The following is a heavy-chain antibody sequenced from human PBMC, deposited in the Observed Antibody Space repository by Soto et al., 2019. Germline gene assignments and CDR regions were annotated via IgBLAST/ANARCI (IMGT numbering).Heavy chain of an antibody. CDR2: ISSGDRYI. CDR3: LASPEGTCVMRD. D-gene: IGHD1-7*01. J-gene: IGHJ4*02. V-gene: IGHV3-21*01. CDR1: GLTFSSYS. Sequence: EVQLVESGGGLVKPGGSLRLSCAASGLTFSSYSMNWVRQAPGKGLEWVSSISSGDRYIYYADSVRGRFTISRDNAENSLYLQMNSLRVEDTAVYYCLASPEGTCVMRDWGQGALVTVSS.